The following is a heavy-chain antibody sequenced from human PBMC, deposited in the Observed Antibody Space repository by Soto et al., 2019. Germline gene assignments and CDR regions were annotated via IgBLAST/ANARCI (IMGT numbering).Heavy chain of an antibody. Sequence: GGSLRLSCAASGFTFSRYWMHWVRQAPGKGLVWVSRISSYGSDAHYADSVKGRFTISRDNAKNTLYLQMNSLRADDTAVYYCASNYAYAEGYYWYGIDVWGQGTTVTVSS. CDR1: GFTFSRYW. CDR2: ISSYGSDA. CDR3: ASNYAYAEGYYWYGIDV. V-gene: IGHV3-74*01. J-gene: IGHJ6*02. D-gene: IGHD3-16*01.